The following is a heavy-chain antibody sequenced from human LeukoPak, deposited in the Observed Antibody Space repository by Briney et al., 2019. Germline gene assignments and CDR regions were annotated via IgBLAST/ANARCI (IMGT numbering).Heavy chain of an antibody. Sequence: GGSLRPSCAASKLTFSIYSTNWVRQAPGKGLEWVSYISSSSGAIFYADSVKGRFTISRDNAKSSLYLQMNSLRAEDTAVYYCARTIAARQGDFDYWGQGTLVTVSS. V-gene: IGHV3-48*01. CDR3: ARTIAARQGDFDY. CDR1: KLTFSIYS. J-gene: IGHJ4*02. D-gene: IGHD6-6*01. CDR2: ISSSSGAI.